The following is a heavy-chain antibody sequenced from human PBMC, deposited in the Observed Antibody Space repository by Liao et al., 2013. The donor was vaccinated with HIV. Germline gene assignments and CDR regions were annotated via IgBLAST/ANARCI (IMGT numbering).Heavy chain of an antibody. CDR3: ARATNYDFWSGYGPAYQYMDV. Sequence: QVQLQESGPGLVKPWETLSLTCTVSGGSISGYSWSWVRQSAGKGLQWIGRISPTGGANYNPSLQTRVFMSIDPLKKQFSLKLSSVTAADTAVYYCARATNYDFWSGYGPAYQYMDVWGKGTTVTVSS. CDR1: GGSISGYS. CDR2: ISPTGGA. J-gene: IGHJ6*03. V-gene: IGHV4-4*07. D-gene: IGHD3-3*01.